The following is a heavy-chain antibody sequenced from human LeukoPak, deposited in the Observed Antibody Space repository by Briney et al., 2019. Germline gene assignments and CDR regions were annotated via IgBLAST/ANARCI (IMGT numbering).Heavy chain of an antibody. CDR1: GGSISSSSYY. Sequence: SETLSLTCTVSGGSISSSSYYWGWIRQPPGKGLEWIGYIYHSGSTYYNPSLKSRVTISVDRSKNQFSLKLSSVTAADTAVYYCARVPTGEYMDYWGQGTLVTVSS. CDR3: ARVPTGEYMDY. V-gene: IGHV4-39*07. J-gene: IGHJ4*02. D-gene: IGHD7-27*01. CDR2: IYHSGST.